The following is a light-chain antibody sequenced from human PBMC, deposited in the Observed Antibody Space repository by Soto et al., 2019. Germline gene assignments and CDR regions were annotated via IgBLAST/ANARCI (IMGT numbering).Light chain of an antibody. Sequence: EIVLTQSPATLSLSPGERATLSCRASQSVSSYLAWYQQKPGQAPRLLIYDASNRATGIPARFSGSGSGTAFTLNISSLEPEDFAVYYCQPRSNWPLTFGGGTKVEIK. CDR3: QPRSNWPLT. CDR2: DAS. CDR1: QSVSSY. J-gene: IGKJ4*01. V-gene: IGKV3-11*01.